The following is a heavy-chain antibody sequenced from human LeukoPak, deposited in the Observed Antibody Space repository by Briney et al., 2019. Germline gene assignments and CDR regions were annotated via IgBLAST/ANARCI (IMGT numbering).Heavy chain of an antibody. Sequence: KASQTLSLTCTVSGGSISSGGYYWSWIRQHPGKGLEWIGYIYYSGSTYYNPSLESRVTIFVDTSKNQFSLRLSSVTAADTAVYFCARRLSGWAFEYWGQGTLVTVSS. CDR1: GGSISSGGYY. CDR3: ARRLSGWAFEY. CDR2: IYYSGST. D-gene: IGHD6-19*01. V-gene: IGHV4-31*03. J-gene: IGHJ4*02.